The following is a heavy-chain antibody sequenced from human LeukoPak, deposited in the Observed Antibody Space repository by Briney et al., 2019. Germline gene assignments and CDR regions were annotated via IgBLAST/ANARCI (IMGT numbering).Heavy chain of an antibody. CDR2: ISGSGGST. D-gene: IGHD3-22*01. J-gene: IGHJ4*02. CDR1: GFTFSSYA. Sequence: ETGGSLRLSCAASGFTFSSYAMSWVRQAPGKGLEWVSAISGSGGSTYYADSVKGRFTISRDNSKNTLNLQMNSLRAEDTAVYYCAKSGYNYYDSSGYADYWGQGTLVTVSS. V-gene: IGHV3-23*01. CDR3: AKSGYNYYDSSGYADY.